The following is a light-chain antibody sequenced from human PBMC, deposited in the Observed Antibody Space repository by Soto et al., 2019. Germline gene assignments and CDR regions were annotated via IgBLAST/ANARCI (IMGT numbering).Light chain of an antibody. CDR1: QSVLYSSNNKNY. CDR3: QQYESTSPT. CDR2: WAS. J-gene: IGKJ2*01. V-gene: IGKV4-1*01. Sequence: DIVMTQSPDSLAVSLGARATINCKSSQSVLYSSNNKNYLAWYQQRPGQPPKLLIYWASTRESGVPDRFSGSGSGTDFTLTITSLQAEDVAVYYGQQYESTSPTFGQGTKLEIK.